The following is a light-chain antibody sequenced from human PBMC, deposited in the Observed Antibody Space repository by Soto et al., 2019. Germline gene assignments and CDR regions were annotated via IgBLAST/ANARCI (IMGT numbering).Light chain of an antibody. Sequence: QSALTQPRSVSGSPGQSVTISCTGTSNDVGGYNFVSWYQQHPGKVPKLFIYDVSRRPSGVPDRFSGAKSGNTASLTISGLQADDEAEYYCSSYAGSYTLVFGGGTKLTVL. CDR1: SNDVGGYNF. CDR2: DVS. J-gene: IGLJ2*01. CDR3: SSYAGSYTLV. V-gene: IGLV2-11*01.